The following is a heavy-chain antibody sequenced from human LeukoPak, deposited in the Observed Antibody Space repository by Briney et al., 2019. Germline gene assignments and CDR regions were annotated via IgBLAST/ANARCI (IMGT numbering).Heavy chain of an antibody. Sequence: GGSLRLSCAASGFTFSGSAIHWVRQASGKGLEWVGRIRSNGNSYATSSAASVKCRFTISRDDSKNTAYLQMNSLKTEDTAVYYCTRDYGVLFDYWGQGTLVAVSS. D-gene: IGHD4-17*01. CDR1: GFTFSGSA. J-gene: IGHJ4*02. CDR2: IRSNGNSYAT. V-gene: IGHV3-73*01. CDR3: TRDYGVLFDY.